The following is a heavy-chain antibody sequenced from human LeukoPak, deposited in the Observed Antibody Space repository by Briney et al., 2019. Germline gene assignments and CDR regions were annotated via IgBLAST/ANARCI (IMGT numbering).Heavy chain of an antibody. Sequence: GGSLRLSCAASGFTFSSYWMNWVRQAPGKGLEWVGSIKPDGSEQYYVDSVKGRFTISRDNAKNSLYLQINSLRAEDTALYYCARDWLTTARTLDAWGQGTMVTVSS. CDR3: ARDWLTTARTLDA. CDR2: IKPDGSEQ. J-gene: IGHJ3*01. V-gene: IGHV3-7*01. D-gene: IGHD5-12*01. CDR1: GFTFSSYW.